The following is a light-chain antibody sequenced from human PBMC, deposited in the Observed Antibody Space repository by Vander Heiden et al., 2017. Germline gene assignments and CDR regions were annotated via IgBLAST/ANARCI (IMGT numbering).Light chain of an antibody. V-gene: IGKV1-39*01. CDR1: QSISSY. CDR3: QQSYSTPLT. J-gene: IGKJ4*01. Sequence: IQMTQSPSSLSASVGDRVTITCRASQSISSYLNWYHQKPGKAPKLLIYAASSLQSGVPSRFSGSGSGTDFTLTISSLQPEDFATYYCQQSYSTPLTFGGGTKVEIK. CDR2: AAS.